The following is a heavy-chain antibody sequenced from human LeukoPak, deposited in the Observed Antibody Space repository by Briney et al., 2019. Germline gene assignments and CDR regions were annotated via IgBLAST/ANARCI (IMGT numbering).Heavy chain of an antibody. CDR1: GGSISSYY. J-gene: IGHJ3*02. CDR2: IYYSGST. D-gene: IGHD7-27*01. CDR3: ARDPGEDTALDAFDI. Sequence: SETLSLTCTVSGGSISSYYWSWIRQPPGKGLEWIGYIYYSGSTNYNPSLKSRVTISVDTSKNQFSLKLSSVTAADTALYYCARDPGEDTALDAFDIWGQGTMVTVS. V-gene: IGHV4-59*01.